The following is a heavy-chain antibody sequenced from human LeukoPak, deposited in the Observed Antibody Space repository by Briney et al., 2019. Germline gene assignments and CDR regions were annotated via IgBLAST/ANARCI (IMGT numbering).Heavy chain of an antibody. D-gene: IGHD3-3*01. J-gene: IGHJ5*02. CDR2: ISYDGSNK. V-gene: IGHV3-30*19. CDR1: GFTFSSYG. CDR3: SSSLHYDFWSGYSNWFDP. Sequence: GGPLRLSCAASGFTFSSYGMHWVRQAPGKGLEWVAVISYDGSNKYYADSVKGRFTISRDNSKNTLYLQMNSLRVEDTAVYYCSSSLHYDFWSGYSNWFDPWGQGTLVTVSS.